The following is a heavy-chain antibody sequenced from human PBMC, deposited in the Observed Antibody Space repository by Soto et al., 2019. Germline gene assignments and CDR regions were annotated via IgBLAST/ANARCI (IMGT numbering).Heavy chain of an antibody. J-gene: IGHJ4*02. D-gene: IGHD3-10*02. V-gene: IGHV3-21*01. CDR2: ISATGSDI. CDR3: ARGCDVVRVPVAIRVGYFDH. Sequence: EVDLVESGGGLAKPGGALRLSCTDSGFTFSSHTMNWVRQAPGKGLEWVSSISATGSDIYYGDSVMGRFTISRDNAKNSQYLQLNNLRVEDTAVYYCARGCDVVRVPVAIRVGYFDHWGQGTVVTVSS. CDR1: GFTFSSHT.